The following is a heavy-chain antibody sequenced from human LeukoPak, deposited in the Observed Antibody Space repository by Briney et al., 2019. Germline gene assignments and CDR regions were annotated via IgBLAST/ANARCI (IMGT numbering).Heavy chain of an antibody. V-gene: IGHV4-39*01. J-gene: IGHJ3*02. CDR2: MWFGATT. CDR3: ARHGIGVGDNDAFDI. Sequence: PSETLSLTCTVSGDSISSSNSYWGWIRQPPGKGLEWIGSMWFGATTSYDPSLKSRVTISIDPPKNQFSLKLSSVTAADTAVYYCARHGIGVGDNDAFDIWGQGTMVTVSS. CDR1: GDSISSSNSY. D-gene: IGHD3-3*01.